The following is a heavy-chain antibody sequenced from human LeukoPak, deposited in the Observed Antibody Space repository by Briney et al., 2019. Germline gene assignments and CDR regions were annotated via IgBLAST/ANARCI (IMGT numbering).Heavy chain of an antibody. Sequence: GASVKVSCKASGYTFTSYDIIWLRQATGQGLEWMGWMNPNNGNTGYVQKLQGRLTMTRDTSISTAYMELSRLRSDDTAVYYCARDLSCSSCLYYYYYMDVWGKGTTVTVSS. CDR3: ARDLSCSSCLYYYYYMDV. CDR2: MNPNNGNT. D-gene: IGHD6-13*01. V-gene: IGHV1-8*02. J-gene: IGHJ6*03. CDR1: GYTFTSYD.